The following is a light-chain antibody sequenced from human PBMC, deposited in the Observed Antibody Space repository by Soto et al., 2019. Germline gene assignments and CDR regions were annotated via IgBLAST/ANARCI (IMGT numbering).Light chain of an antibody. Sequence: QSALTQPASVSGSPGQSITISCTGTSSDVGGSGLVSWYQFHPGKAPKLLIFEVTNRPSGVSNRFSGSRSGNTASLTISGLQPDDEGDYFCVSYTDTDTLVFGTGTKLTVL. J-gene: IGLJ1*01. CDR1: SSDVGGSGL. V-gene: IGLV2-14*02. CDR3: VSYTDTDTLV. CDR2: EVT.